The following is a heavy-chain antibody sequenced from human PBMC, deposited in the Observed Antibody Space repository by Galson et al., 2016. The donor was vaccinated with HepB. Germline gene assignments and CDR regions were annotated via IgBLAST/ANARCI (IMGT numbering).Heavy chain of an antibody. J-gene: IGHJ5*02. Sequence: SETLSLTCIVSGGSVSSNSYYWNWIRQSPGKGLEWIGFIYYSGIISYNPSLKSRVTISVDTSKNQFSLKLSSVTAADTAVYYCASGRPKYTGRDNWFDPWGQGTLVTVSS. D-gene: IGHD1-26*01. V-gene: IGHV4-61*01. CDR1: GGSVSSNSYY. CDR3: ASGRPKYTGRDNWFDP. CDR2: IYYSGII.